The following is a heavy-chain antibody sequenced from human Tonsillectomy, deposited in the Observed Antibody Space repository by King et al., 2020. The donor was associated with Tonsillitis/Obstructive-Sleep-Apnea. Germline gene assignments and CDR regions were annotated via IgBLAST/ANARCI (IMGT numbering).Heavy chain of an antibody. D-gene: IGHD2-2*01. CDR2: IDPSDSYT. J-gene: IGHJ6*03. Sequence: VQLVESGAEVKKPGESLRISCKGSGYSFTSYWISWGRQMPGKGLEWMGRIDPSDSYTNYSPSFQGHVTISADKYISTAYLQWSSLKASDTAMYYCARLYCSSTSCYEGPYYYYYMDVWGKGTTVTVSS. V-gene: IGHV5-10-1*01. CDR1: GYSFTSYW. CDR3: ARLYCSSTSCYEGPYYYYYMDV.